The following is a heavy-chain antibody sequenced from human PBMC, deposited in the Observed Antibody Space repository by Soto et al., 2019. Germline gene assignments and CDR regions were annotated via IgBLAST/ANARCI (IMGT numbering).Heavy chain of an antibody. CDR1: GFAFSNTC. Sequence: EVQLVESGGGLVKPGGSLRLSCAASGFAFSNTCMNWVRQAPGKGLEWVGRIKSKPDGGTTDYAAPVKGRFPISRDDSGNTLYLQMNRLNTEDTAVYFCTTHLRVGTRPGGAGDWGPGTLVIVSS. CDR3: TTHLRVGTRPGGAGD. J-gene: IGHJ4*02. V-gene: IGHV3-15*07. CDR2: IKSKPDGGTT. D-gene: IGHD1-26*01.